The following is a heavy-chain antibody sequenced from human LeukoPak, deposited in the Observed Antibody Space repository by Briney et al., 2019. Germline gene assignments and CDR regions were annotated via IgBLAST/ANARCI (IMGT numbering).Heavy chain of an antibody. V-gene: IGHV1-18*01. J-gene: IGHJ4*02. CDR3: AREAYSNLWGDPGY. Sequence: GASVKVSCKASGYTFTSYGISWVRQAPGQVLEWMGWISAYNGNTNYAQKLQGRVTMTTDTSTSTAYMELRSLRSDDTAVYYCAREAYSNLWGDPGYWGQGTLVTVSS. CDR1: GYTFTSYG. D-gene: IGHD4-11*01. CDR2: ISAYNGNT.